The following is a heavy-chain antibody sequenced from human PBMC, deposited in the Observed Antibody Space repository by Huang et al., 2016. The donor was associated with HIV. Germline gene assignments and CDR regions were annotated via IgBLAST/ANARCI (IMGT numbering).Heavy chain of an antibody. CDR2: IIPILGTA. D-gene: IGHD3-22*01. J-gene: IGHJ4*02. Sequence: QVQLVQSGAEVKKPGSSVKVSCKAYGGTVSSYAISWVRQAPGQGLGWMGGIIPILGTANYAQKFEGRVTITADESTSTAYMELSSLRSEDTAVYYCARVESRRYYDSSGYYYWGQGTLVTVSS. CDR3: ARVESRRYYDSSGYYY. CDR1: GGTVSSYA. V-gene: IGHV1-69*01.